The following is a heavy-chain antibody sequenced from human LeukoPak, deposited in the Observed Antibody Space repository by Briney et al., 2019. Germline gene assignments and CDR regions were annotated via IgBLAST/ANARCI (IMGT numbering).Heavy chain of an antibody. CDR2: ITTYNGNT. CDR3: ARVPLGGYSSSWPYYYYYMDV. CDR1: GYTFTSYG. Sequence: ASVKVSCKASGYTFTSYGISWVRQAPGQGLEWMGRITTYNGNTNYAQKLQGRVTMTTDTSTSTAYMELRSLRSDDTALYYCARVPLGGYSSSWPYYYYYMDVWGKGTTVTISS. V-gene: IGHV1-18*01. J-gene: IGHJ6*03. D-gene: IGHD6-13*01.